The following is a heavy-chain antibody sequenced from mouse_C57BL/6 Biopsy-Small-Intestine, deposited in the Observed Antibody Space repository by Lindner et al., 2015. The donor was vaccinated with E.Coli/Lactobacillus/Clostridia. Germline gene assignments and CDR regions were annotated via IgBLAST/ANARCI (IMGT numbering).Heavy chain of an antibody. J-gene: IGHJ3*01. Sequence: VQLQESGPELVKPGASVKISCKASGYTFSNSWMNWVKQRPGKGLEWIGRIYLGDGNTNYNGKFKGKATLTADTSSSTAYMQLSSLTSEDSAVYFCARWGWSPFAYWGQGTLVTVSA. D-gene: IGHD1-1*02. V-gene: IGHV1-82*01. CDR2: IYLGDGNT. CDR1: GYTFSNSW. CDR3: ARWGWSPFAY.